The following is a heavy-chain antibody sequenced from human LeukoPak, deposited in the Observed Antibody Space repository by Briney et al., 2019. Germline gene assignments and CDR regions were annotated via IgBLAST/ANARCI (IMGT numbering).Heavy chain of an antibody. Sequence: GGSLRLSCAASGFTFSTYWMHWVRQAPGKGLVWVSRINSDGSSTRYADSVKGRFTISRDNAENTLYLQMNSLRAEDTAVYYCAKSHGSGSYNHFDYWGQGTLVTVSS. V-gene: IGHV3-74*01. CDR2: INSDGSST. J-gene: IGHJ4*02. CDR1: GFTFSTYW. CDR3: AKSHGSGSYNHFDY. D-gene: IGHD3-10*01.